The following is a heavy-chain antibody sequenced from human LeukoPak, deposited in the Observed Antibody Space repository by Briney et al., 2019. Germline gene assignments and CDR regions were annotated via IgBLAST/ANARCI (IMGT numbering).Heavy chain of an antibody. CDR2: ISCDGSNK. Sequence: GGSLRLSCAASGFTFSSYAMHWVRQAPGKGLEWVAVISCDGSNKYYADSVKGRFTISRDNSKNTLYLQMNSLRAEDTAVYYCARGPPTLRRSSWPFDYWGQGTLVTVSS. J-gene: IGHJ4*02. CDR1: GFTFSSYA. D-gene: IGHD6-13*01. V-gene: IGHV3-30*04. CDR3: ARGPPTLRRSSWPFDY.